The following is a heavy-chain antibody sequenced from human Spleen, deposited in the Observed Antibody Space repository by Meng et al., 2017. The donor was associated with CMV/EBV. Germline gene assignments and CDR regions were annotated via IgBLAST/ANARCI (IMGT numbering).Heavy chain of an antibody. V-gene: IGHV4-34*01. J-gene: IGHJ4*02. CDR2: IHRGGST. CDR3: ARVVTALWGYYFDY. CDR1: GGSFSNYY. D-gene: IGHD2-21*02. Sequence: VQLQQWGAGLLKPSETLSLTCAVYGGSFSNYYWTWIRQSPGKGLEWIGEIHRGGSTKYNPALKSRVTISVDTSKNQFSLKLSSVTAADTAVYYCARVVTALWGYYFDYWGQGTLVTVSS.